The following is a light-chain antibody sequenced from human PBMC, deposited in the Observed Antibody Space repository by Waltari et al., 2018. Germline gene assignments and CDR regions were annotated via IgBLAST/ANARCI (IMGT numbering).Light chain of an antibody. CDR1: QSVNNY. CDR2: DTF. V-gene: IGKV3-11*01. J-gene: IGKJ4*01. CDR3: QQRRDWPLT. Sequence: EIVLAQSPATLSLSPGERATLSCRASQSVNNYLAWYQQKAGQAPRLLIYDTFNRATGIPARFSGSVSGTDFTLTISSLEPEDFAVYYCQQRRDWPLTFGEGTKVEMK.